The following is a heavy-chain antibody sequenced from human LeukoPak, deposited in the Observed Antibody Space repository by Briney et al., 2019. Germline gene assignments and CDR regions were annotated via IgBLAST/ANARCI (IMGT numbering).Heavy chain of an antibody. CDR2: IYPSGSN. CDR1: GGSLTSYY. D-gene: IGHD4-17*01. CDR3: ARADYGQDY. V-gene: IGHV4-4*07. Sequence: SQTMSLACTFSGGSLTSYYCSWIRQPAGRVLEWIERIYPSGSNNYNPALKSRVPMSVDTSKNQFSLKLSSVTAADTAVYYCARADYGQDYWGQGTLVTVSS. J-gene: IGHJ4*02.